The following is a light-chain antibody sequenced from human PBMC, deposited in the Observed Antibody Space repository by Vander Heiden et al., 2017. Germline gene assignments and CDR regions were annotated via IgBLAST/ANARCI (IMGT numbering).Light chain of an antibody. V-gene: IGKV1-39*01. CDR2: AAS. CDR3: QQSYSTPFT. Sequence: DIQMTQSPSSLSASVGDRDTITCRASRTISSYLNWYQQKPGKAPKLLVYAASSLQSGVPSRFSGSGSGTDFTLTISSLQPEDFATYYCQQSYSTPFTFGPGTKVNIK. CDR1: RTISSY. J-gene: IGKJ3*01.